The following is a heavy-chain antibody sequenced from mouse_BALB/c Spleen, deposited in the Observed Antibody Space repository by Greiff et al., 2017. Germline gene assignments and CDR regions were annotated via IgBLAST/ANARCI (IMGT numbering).Heavy chain of an antibody. V-gene: IGHV5-17*02. CDR1: GFTFSSFG. J-gene: IGHJ4*01. Sequence: DVKLQESGGGLVQPGGSRKLSCAASGFTFSSFGMHWVRQAPEKGLGWVAYISSGSSTIYYADTVKGRFTISRDNPKNTLFLQMTSLRSEDTAMYYCARYDYAMDYWGQGTSVTVSS. CDR2: ISSGSSTI. D-gene: IGHD2-14*01. CDR3: ARYDYAMDY.